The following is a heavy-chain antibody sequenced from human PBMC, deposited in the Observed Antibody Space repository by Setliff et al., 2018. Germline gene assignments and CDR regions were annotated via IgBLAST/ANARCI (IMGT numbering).Heavy chain of an antibody. J-gene: IGHJ4*02. Sequence: ASVKVSCKASGYTFTGYYMHWVRQAPGQGLEWMGRINPNSGGTNYAQKFQGRVTMTRDTSISTAYMELSRLRSDDTAVYYCARGRDFWSGYLAYWGQGTLVTVSS. D-gene: IGHD3-3*01. CDR1: GYTFTGYY. V-gene: IGHV1-2*06. CDR3: ARGRDFWSGYLAY. CDR2: INPNSGGT.